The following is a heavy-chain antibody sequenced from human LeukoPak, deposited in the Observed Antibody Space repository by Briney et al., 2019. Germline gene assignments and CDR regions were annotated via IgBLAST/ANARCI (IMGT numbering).Heavy chain of an antibody. CDR3: AREDSSGWYYFDY. D-gene: IGHD6-19*01. Sequence: GASVKVSCTVSGYIFTSYGISWVRQAPGQGLEWMGWISGYKGNTNCAQKFQGRVTMTTETSTSTAYMELRSLRSDDTAVYFCAREDSSGWYYFDYWGQGTLVTVSS. V-gene: IGHV1-18*04. CDR2: ISGYKGNT. J-gene: IGHJ4*02. CDR1: GYIFTSYG.